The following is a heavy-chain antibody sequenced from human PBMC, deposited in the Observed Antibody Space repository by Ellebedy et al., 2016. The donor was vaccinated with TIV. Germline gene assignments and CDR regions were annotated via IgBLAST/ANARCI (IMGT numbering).Heavy chain of an antibody. D-gene: IGHD6-13*01. CDR3: AHRGLDSSSWYGNWFDP. V-gene: IGHV2-5*01. J-gene: IGHJ5*02. CDR2: IYWNDDK. CDR1: GFSLSTSGVG. Sequence: SGPTLVKPTQTLTLTCTFSGFSLSTSGVGVGWIRQPPGKALEWLALIYWNDDKRYSPSLQSRLTITKDTSKNQVVLTMTNMDPVDTATYYCAHRGLDSSSWYGNWFDPWGQGTLVTVSS.